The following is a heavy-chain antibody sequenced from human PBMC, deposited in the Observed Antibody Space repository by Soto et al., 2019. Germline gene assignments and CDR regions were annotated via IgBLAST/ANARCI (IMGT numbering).Heavy chain of an antibody. J-gene: IGHJ6*02. CDR2: IIPIFGTA. D-gene: IGHD2-2*01. Sequence: QVQLVQSGAEVKKPGSSVKVSCKASGGTFSSYAISWVRQAPGQGLEWMGGIIPIFGTANYAQKFQGRVTITADESTSTAYMELSSLRSEDTAVYYFARDGFGDCSSTSCYPSGYYYGMDVWGQGTTVTVSS. CDR1: GGTFSSYA. V-gene: IGHV1-69*01. CDR3: ARDGFGDCSSTSCYPSGYYYGMDV.